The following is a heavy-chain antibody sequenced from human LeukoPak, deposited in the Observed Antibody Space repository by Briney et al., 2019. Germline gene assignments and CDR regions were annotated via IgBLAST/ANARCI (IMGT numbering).Heavy chain of an antibody. CDR2: INSHGSET. J-gene: IGHJ2*01. Sequence: GGSLRLSCAASGFTFSDHWMHWVRQAPGKGLVWVSRINSHGSETNYADSVKGRFTVSGDNAKNTLYLQMNSLRAEDTAVYYCARIEDYYNSGGYFWYFDLWGRGTLVTVSS. V-gene: IGHV3-74*01. D-gene: IGHD3-10*01. CDR1: GFTFSDHW. CDR3: ARIEDYYNSGGYFWYFDL.